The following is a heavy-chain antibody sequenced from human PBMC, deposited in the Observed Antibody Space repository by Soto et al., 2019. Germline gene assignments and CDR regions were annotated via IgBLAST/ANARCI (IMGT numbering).Heavy chain of an antibody. CDR3: ARDHAEMATRNWFDP. D-gene: IGHD5-12*01. J-gene: IGHJ5*02. CDR1: GGTFSSYA. Sequence: ASVKVSCKASGGTFSSYAISWVRQAPGQGLEWMGGIIPIFGTANYAQKFQGRVTITADESTSTAYMELSSLRSEDTAVYYCARDHAEMATRNWFDPWGQGTLVTVSS. V-gene: IGHV1-69*13. CDR2: IIPIFGTA.